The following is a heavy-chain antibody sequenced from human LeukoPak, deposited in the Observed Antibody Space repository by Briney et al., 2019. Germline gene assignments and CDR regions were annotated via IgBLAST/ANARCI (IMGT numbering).Heavy chain of an antibody. J-gene: IGHJ4*02. Sequence: GGSLRLSCAASGFTFSDYYMSWFRQAPGKGLEWVSYISSSGSTIYYADSVKGRFTISRDNAKNSLYLQMNSLRAEDTAVYYCARARTYYYGSESKAPALGYWGQGTLVTVSS. CDR2: ISSSGSTI. V-gene: IGHV3-11*04. CDR3: ARARTYYYGSESKAPALGY. D-gene: IGHD3-10*01. CDR1: GFTFSDYY.